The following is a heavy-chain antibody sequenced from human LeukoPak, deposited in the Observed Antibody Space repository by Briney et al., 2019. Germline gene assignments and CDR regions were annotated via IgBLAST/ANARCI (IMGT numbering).Heavy chain of an antibody. Sequence: GGSLRLSCAASGFTFSNAWMNWVRQDPGKRLEWVGRIKSKTDGGTTDYAAPVKGGFTISRDDSKNTLYLQMNSLKTEDTAVYYCSTTYYYDSSEGYWGQGTLVTVSS. V-gene: IGHV3-15*07. CDR3: STTYYYDSSEGY. CDR1: GFTFSNAW. CDR2: IKSKTDGGTT. J-gene: IGHJ4*02. D-gene: IGHD3-22*01.